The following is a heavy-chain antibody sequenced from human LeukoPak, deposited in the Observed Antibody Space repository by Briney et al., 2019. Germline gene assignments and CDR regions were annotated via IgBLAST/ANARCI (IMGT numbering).Heavy chain of an antibody. D-gene: IGHD2-2*01. CDR1: GYIFTGYY. CDR2: IIPIFGTA. J-gene: IGHJ1*01. CDR3: ASDCSSTSCRGFQH. V-gene: IGHV1-69*13. Sequence: SVKVSCKTSGYIFTGYYIHWVRQAPGQGLEWMGGIIPIFGTANYAQKFQGRVTITADESTSTAYMELSSLRSEDAAVYYCASDCSSTSCRGFQHWGQGTLVTVSS.